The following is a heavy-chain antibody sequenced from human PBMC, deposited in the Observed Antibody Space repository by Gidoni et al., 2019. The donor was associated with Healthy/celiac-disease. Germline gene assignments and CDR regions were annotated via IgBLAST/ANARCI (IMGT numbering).Heavy chain of an antibody. CDR3: AKEMNGYSYGYYAFDI. V-gene: IGHV3-9*01. Sequence: EVQLVESGGGLVQPGRYLRLSCAASGFTIDDYAMHWVRQAPGKGLEWVSGISWNSGSIGYADSVKGRFTISRDNAKNSLYLQMNSLRAEDTALYYCAKEMNGYSYGYYAFDIWGQGTMVTVSS. CDR1: GFTIDDYA. CDR2: ISWNSGSI. J-gene: IGHJ3*02. D-gene: IGHD5-18*01.